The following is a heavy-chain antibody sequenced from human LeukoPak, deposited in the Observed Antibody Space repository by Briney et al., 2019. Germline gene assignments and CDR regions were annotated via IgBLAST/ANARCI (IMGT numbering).Heavy chain of an antibody. CDR2: ISSSGSTI. CDR1: GFHFSSYQ. V-gene: IGHV3-48*03. CDR3: ARQTAIAPFDY. D-gene: IGHD5-18*01. J-gene: IGHJ4*02. Sequence: GGSLRLSCAASGFHFSSYQMNLVRQAPGKGLEWVSYISSSGSTIYYADSVKGRFTISRDNAKNSLYLQMNSLRAEDTAVYYCARQTAIAPFDYWGQGTLVTVSS.